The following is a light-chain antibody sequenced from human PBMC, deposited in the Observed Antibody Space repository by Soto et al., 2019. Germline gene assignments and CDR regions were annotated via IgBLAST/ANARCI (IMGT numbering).Light chain of an antibody. CDR3: SSYTSSSTLYV. Sequence: QSALTQPASVSGSPGQSITISCTGTSSDVGDNNYVSWYQQHPGKAPKLMIYDVTHRPSGISNRFSGSKSGNTASLTISGLQAEDEPDYYCSSYTSSSTLYVFGTGTKVTVL. J-gene: IGLJ1*01. CDR2: DVT. V-gene: IGLV2-14*01. CDR1: SSDVGDNNY.